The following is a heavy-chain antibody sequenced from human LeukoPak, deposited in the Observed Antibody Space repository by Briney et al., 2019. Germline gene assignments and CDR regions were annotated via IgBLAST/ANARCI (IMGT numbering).Heavy chain of an antibody. D-gene: IGHD3-16*02. CDR3: ANPTSLTLRKDAFNI. CDR1: GFTFSSYC. V-gene: IGHV3-30*18. Sequence: GGSLRLSCAASGFTFSSYCMHWVRQAPGKGLVWVAGISYDGSNKYYADSVKGRFAISRDNAKNTLYLQMNSLRAEDTAVYYCANPTSLTLRKDAFNIGGQGTMVTVS. J-gene: IGHJ3*02. CDR2: ISYDGSNK.